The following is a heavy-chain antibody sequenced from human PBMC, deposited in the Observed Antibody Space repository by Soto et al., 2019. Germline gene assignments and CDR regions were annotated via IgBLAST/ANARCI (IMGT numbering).Heavy chain of an antibody. D-gene: IGHD6-13*01. J-gene: IGHJ5*02. CDR1: GYTFTSYG. CDR3: ARRIAAAGTGGDNWFDP. V-gene: IGHV1-18*04. Sequence: ASVKVSCKXSGYTFTSYGISWVRQAPGQGLEWMGWISAYNGNTNYAQKLQGRVTMTTDTSTSTAYMELRSLRSDDTAVYYCARRIAAAGTGGDNWFDPWGQGTLVTVSS. CDR2: ISAYNGNT.